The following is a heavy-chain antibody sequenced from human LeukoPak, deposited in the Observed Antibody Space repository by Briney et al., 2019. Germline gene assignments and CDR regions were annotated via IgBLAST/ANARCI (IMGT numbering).Heavy chain of an antibody. CDR2: FYPGDSTL. CDR1: GYSFTNYW. D-gene: IGHD3-10*01. CDR3: ARHRGDLANNEWYEEVN. J-gene: IGHJ4*02. V-gene: IGHV5-51*01. Sequence: GESLKISCKGSGYSFTNYWIGWVRQMPGKGLEWMGMFYPGDSTLRYSPSFRGQVTISVDKSISTAYLQWSSLRASDSAMYYCARHRGDLANNEWYEEVNWGQGTLVTVSS.